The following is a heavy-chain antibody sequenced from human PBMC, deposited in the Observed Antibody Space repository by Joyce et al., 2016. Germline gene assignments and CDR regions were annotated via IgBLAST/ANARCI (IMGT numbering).Heavy chain of an antibody. D-gene: IGHD6-19*01. CDR1: AYSFNSHA. V-gene: IGHV1-18*04. CDR2: INTKSGET. Sequence: QVPLVQSGGEVKKPGASVKVSCKASAYSFNSHAITWVRQAPGQGLEWMGRINTKSGETHDEQSLQGRVTMTRDTAAGTAFMELRSLRSDDTAVYYCARDSSGWGVCDYWGQGTLVTVSS. J-gene: IGHJ4*02. CDR3: ARDSSGWGVCDY.